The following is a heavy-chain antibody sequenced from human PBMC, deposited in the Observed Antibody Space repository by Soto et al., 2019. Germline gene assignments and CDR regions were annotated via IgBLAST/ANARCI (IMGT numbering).Heavy chain of an antibody. D-gene: IGHD3-16*01. CDR1: GFSFHTYA. CDR2: LRGSGGST. Sequence: TGGSLRLSCAAAGFSFHTYAMGWVRQAPGKGMEWVSSLRGSGGSTNYADSVKGRFTISRDNSKDTLYLQMNNLRAEDTAMYYCAKDLRDWGFFDYWGLGTLVTVSS. CDR3: AKDLRDWGFFDY. V-gene: IGHV3-23*01. J-gene: IGHJ4*02.